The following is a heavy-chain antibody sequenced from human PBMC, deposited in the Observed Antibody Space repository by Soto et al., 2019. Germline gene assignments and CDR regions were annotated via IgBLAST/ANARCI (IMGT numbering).Heavy chain of an antibody. CDR1: GYTFTSYY. CDR2: INPSGGST. V-gene: IGHV1-46*01. J-gene: IGHJ3*02. D-gene: IGHD2-15*01. Sequence: ASVKVSCKASGYTFTSYYMHWVRQAPGQGLEWMGIINPSGGSTSYAQKFQGRVTMTRDTSTSTVYMELSSLRSEDTAVYYCARDIVVVVAASADAFDIWGQGTMVTVSS. CDR3: ARDIVVVVAASADAFDI.